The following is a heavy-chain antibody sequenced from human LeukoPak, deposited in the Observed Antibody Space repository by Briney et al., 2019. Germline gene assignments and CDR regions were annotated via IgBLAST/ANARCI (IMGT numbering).Heavy chain of an antibody. V-gene: IGHV1-18*01. Sequence: ASVKVSCKASGCTFTSYGISWVRQAPGQGLEWMGWISAYNGNTNYAQKLQGRVTMTTDTSTSTAYMELRSLRSDDTAVYYCARQYSSYGYVYFDYWGQGTLVTVSS. CDR3: ARQYSSYGYVYFDY. J-gene: IGHJ4*02. CDR1: GCTFTSYG. D-gene: IGHD4-11*01. CDR2: ISAYNGNT.